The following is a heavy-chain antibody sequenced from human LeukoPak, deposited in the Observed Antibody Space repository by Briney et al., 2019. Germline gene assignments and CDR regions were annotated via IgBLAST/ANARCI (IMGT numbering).Heavy chain of an antibody. CDR1: GFTFSSYS. D-gene: IGHD3-10*01. CDR2: ISRSSSYI. CDR3: ARAQLWFGESPTLDY. V-gene: IGHV3-21*01. Sequence: GGSLRLSCAASGFTFSSYSMNWVRQAPGKGGEWVSSISRSSSYIYYADSVKGRFTISRDNAKNSLYLQMNSLRAEDTAVYYCARAQLWFGESPTLDYWGQGTLVTVSS. J-gene: IGHJ4*02.